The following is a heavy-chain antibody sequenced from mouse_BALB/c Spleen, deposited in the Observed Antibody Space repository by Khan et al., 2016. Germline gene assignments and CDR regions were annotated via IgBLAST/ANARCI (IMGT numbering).Heavy chain of an antibody. CDR1: GYTFTSYW. Sequence: LLQQSGAELARPGASVKLSCKASGYTFTSYWMQWVKQRPGQGLEWIGAIYPGDGDTRYTQKFKGKATLTADKSSSTAYMQLSSLASEDSAVYYCARGIPPPYWGQGTLVTVSA. V-gene: IGHV1-87*01. CDR3: ARGIPPPY. CDR2: IYPGDGDT. J-gene: IGHJ3*01.